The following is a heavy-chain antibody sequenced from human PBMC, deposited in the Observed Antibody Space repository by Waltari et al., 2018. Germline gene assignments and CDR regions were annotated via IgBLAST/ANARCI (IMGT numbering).Heavy chain of an antibody. D-gene: IGHD5-12*01. CDR1: GYTFTGVY. V-gene: IGHV1-2*06. J-gene: IGHJ3*02. Sequence: QVQLVQSGAEVKKRGASVKVSCTSAGYTFTGVYMQWVRPAPGQGLEWMGRINPNSGGTNYAQKFQCRVTMTRDTSISTAYMELSRLRSDDTAVYYCARALSRDGYNFAFDIWGQGTMVTVSS. CDR2: INPNSGGT. CDR3: ARALSRDGYNFAFDI.